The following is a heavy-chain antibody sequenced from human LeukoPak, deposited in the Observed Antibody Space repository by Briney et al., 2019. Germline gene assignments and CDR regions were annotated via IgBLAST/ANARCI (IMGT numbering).Heavy chain of an antibody. D-gene: IGHD2-2*01. CDR3: AIPIVVVPAAKNGHAFDI. CDR1: GFTFSSYA. CDR2: ISGSGGST. J-gene: IGHJ3*02. Sequence: GGSLRLSCAASGFTFSSYAMSWVRQAPGKGLEWVSDISGSGGSTYYADSVKGRFTISRDNSKNTLYLQMNSLRAEDTAVYYCAIPIVVVPAAKNGHAFDIWGQGTMVTVSS. V-gene: IGHV3-23*01.